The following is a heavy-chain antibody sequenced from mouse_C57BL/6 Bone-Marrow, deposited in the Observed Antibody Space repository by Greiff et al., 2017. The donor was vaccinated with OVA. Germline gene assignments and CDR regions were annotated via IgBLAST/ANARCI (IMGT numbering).Heavy chain of an antibody. Sequence: EVKLQQSGPELVKPGASVKMSCKASGYTFTDYNMNWVKQSHGKSLEWIGYINPNNGGTRYKQKFKGKATLTVNKSSNTAYMELRSLTSEDSAVYYCARTPLYDYDGRVYYFDYWDQGTTLTVSS. CDR2: INPNNGGT. CDR3: ARTPLYDYDGRVYYFDY. J-gene: IGHJ2*01. D-gene: IGHD2-4*01. V-gene: IGHV1-22*01. CDR1: GYTFTDYN.